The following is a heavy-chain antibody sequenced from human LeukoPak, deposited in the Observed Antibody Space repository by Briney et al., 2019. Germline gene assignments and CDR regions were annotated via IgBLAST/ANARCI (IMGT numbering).Heavy chain of an antibody. V-gene: IGHV1-8*03. CDR2: MNPNSGST. CDR1: GYTFTSYD. Sequence: ASVKVSCKASGYTFTSYDINWVRQATGQGLEWMGWMNPNSGSTGYAQKYQGRVTITRNTSISTAYMELSGLRSEDTAVYYCARGRSTGYPYYFEYWGQGTLVTVSS. CDR3: ARGRSTGYPYYFEY. D-gene: IGHD5-12*01. J-gene: IGHJ4*02.